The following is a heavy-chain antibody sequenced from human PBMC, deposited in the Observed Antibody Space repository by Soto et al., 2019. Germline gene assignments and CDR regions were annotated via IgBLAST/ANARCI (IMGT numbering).Heavy chain of an antibody. D-gene: IGHD6-19*01. CDR3: AKVTSRLAVAGDDAFDI. J-gene: IGHJ3*02. CDR2: ISGSGGST. V-gene: IGHV3-23*01. CDR1: GFTFRSYA. Sequence: GGSLRLSCAASGFTFRSYAMSWVRQAPGKGLEWVSAISGSGGSTYYADSVKGRFTISRDNSKNTLYLQMNSLRAEDTAVYYCAKVTSRLAVAGDDAFDIWGQGTMVTVSS.